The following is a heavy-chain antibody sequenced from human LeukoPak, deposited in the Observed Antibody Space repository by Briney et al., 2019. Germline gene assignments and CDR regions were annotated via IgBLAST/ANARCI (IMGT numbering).Heavy chain of an antibody. Sequence: GGSLRLSCAASGFIFQDFGMSWVRHAPGRGLEWGSGLNWNGGITDYAASVKGRFTISKDNAKNSLYLEMHSLRAEDTALYYCARDGGYCSSSTWYTLDYWGQGVLVTVSS. V-gene: IGHV3-20*04. CDR3: ARDGGYCSSSTWYTLDY. D-gene: IGHD2-2*02. CDR1: GFIFQDFG. CDR2: LNWNGGIT. J-gene: IGHJ4*02.